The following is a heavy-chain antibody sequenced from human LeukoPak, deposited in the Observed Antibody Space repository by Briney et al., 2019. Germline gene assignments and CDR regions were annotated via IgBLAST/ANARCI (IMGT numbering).Heavy chain of an antibody. J-gene: IGHJ6*03. Sequence: PGGSLRLSCAVSGFIFSNYAMQWVRQAPGMGLEWVAFIRYDGGNTYYADSVKGRFTISRDNSKNTMYLQMNSLNAEDTAVYYCAKDEVVPGYYYTDVWGRGTTATISS. CDR1: GFIFSNYA. D-gene: IGHD2-2*01. CDR2: IRYDGGNT. CDR3: AKDEVVPGYYYTDV. V-gene: IGHV3-30*02.